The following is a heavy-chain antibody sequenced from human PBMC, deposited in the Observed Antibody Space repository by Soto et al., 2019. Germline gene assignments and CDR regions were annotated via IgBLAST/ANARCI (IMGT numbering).Heavy chain of an antibody. D-gene: IGHD4-17*01. CDR3: ARGPAPSYGDYNHY. Sequence: SETLSLTCAVYGGSFSGYYWSWIRQPPGKGLEWIGEINHSGSTNYNPSLKSRVTISVDTSKNQFSLKLSSVTAADTAVYYCARGPAPSYGDYNHYWGQGTLVTVSS. J-gene: IGHJ4*02. CDR2: INHSGST. CDR1: GGSFSGYY. V-gene: IGHV4-34*01.